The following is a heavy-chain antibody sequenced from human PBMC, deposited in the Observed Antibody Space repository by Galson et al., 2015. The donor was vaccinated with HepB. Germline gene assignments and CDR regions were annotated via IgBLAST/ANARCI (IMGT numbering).Heavy chain of an antibody. CDR1: GFTFSDYA. V-gene: IGHV3-23*01. J-gene: IGHJ4*02. CDR3: AKDESSGSSLDY. CDR2: ISSTX. D-gene: IGHD1-26*01. Sequence: SLRLSCAASGFTFSDYAMSWVRQAPGKGLEWVSAISSTXYYADSVKGRFTISXDNSKNTLYLQMNSLRAEDTAIYFCAKDESSGSSLDYWGQGTLVTVSS.